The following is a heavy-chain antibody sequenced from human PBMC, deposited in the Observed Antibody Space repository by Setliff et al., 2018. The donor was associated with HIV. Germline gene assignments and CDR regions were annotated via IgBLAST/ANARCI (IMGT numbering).Heavy chain of an antibody. Sequence: SETLSLTCGIYGGSFSDYYWSWIRQPPGKGLEWIGEIDHRGRPKYNPSLNSRVTMSVDKSRNQFSLKVSSVTAADTAVYYCARRRDGYNSAPWRNDYWGQGTLVTVS. CDR1: GGSFSDYY. CDR2: IDHRGRP. CDR3: ARRRDGYNSAPWRNDY. V-gene: IGHV4-34*01. D-gene: IGHD5-12*01. J-gene: IGHJ4*02.